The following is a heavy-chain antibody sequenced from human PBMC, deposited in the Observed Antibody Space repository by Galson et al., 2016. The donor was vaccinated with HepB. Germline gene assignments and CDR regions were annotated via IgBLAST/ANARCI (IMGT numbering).Heavy chain of an antibody. CDR2: VSWNGDYI. J-gene: IGHJ3*02. CDR3: VRGSTMIDPFNM. D-gene: IGHD3-22*01. CDR1: GSTFDDHA. Sequence: SLRLSCAAPGSTFDDHAMHWVRQTPGKGLEWVSGVSWNGDYIAYADSVKGRFTISRDDANNSLFLQMNSLRPEDTALYFCVRGSTMIDPFNMWGQGTMVTVPS. V-gene: IGHV3-9*01.